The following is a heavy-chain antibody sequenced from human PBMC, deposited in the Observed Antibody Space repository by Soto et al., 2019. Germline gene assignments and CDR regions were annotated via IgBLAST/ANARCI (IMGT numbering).Heavy chain of an antibody. D-gene: IGHD3-22*01. CDR3: ARGGYYYDSSGYYYFDY. CDR2: INPNSGGT. CDR1: GYTFTGYY. V-gene: IGHV1-2*04. Sequence: KVSCKASGYTFTGYYMHWVRQAPGQGLEWMGWINPNSGGTNYAQKFQGWVTMTRDTSISTAYMELSRLRSDDTAVYYCARGGYYYDSSGYYYFDYWGQGTLVTVSS. J-gene: IGHJ4*02.